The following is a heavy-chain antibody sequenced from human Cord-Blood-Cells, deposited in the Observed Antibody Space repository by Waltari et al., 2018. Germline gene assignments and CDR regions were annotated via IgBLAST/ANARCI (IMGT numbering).Heavy chain of an antibody. V-gene: IGHV4-34*01. CDR1: GGSFSGYY. CDR3: ARGVCKLGIRRYFDL. J-gene: IGHJ2*01. CDR2: INHSGST. D-gene: IGHD7-27*01. Sequence: QVQLQQWGAGLLKPSETLSLTCAVYGGSFSGYYWSWIRQPPGKGLEWIGEINHSGSTNYNTSLKRRVTISVDTSKNQFSRKLSSVTAADTAVYYCARGVCKLGIRRYFDLWGRGTLVTVSS.